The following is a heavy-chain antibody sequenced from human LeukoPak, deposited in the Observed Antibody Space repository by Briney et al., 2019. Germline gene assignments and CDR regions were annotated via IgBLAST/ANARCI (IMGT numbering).Heavy chain of an antibody. D-gene: IGHD2-15*01. CDR2: IYYSGST. V-gene: IGHV4-30-4*01. CDR3: ARKTLKGGPQAFDI. Sequence: SETLSLTRTVSVGSISSGDYYWSSIRQPPGKGLEWVRYIYYSGSTYYNPSLKSRFTISVDTSKNQFSLKLSSVTAADTAVYYCARKTLKGGPQAFDIWGQGTMVTVSS. J-gene: IGHJ3*02. CDR1: VGSISSGDYY.